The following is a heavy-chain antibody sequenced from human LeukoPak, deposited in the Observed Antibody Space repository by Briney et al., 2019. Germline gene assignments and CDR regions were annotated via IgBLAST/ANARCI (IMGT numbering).Heavy chain of an antibody. J-gene: IGHJ4*02. D-gene: IGHD6-13*01. V-gene: IGHV3-23*01. Sequence: GGSLRLSCAASGFTFSSYAMSWVRQAPGKGLEWVSIISGSGDNTYYADSMKGRFTISRDNSKNTLYLQMNSLRAEDTAVYYCAKAHSSSWYYFDYWGQGTLVTVSS. CDR1: GFTFSSYA. CDR3: AKAHSSSWYYFDY. CDR2: ISGSGDNT.